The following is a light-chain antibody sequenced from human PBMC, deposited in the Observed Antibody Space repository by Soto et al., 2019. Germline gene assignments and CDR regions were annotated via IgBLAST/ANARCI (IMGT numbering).Light chain of an antibody. CDR2: GAS. V-gene: IGKV3-20*01. CDR1: QSLNNNY. J-gene: IGKJ5*01. Sequence: EIVLAQSPSTLSLSPGESATLSCRASQSLNNNYLAWYQQKPGQAPRLLIFGASSRSSGIPYRFSGSGSGTDFTLTVSGLEPEDFAVYYCQQYATPPITFGQGTRLEIK. CDR3: QQYATPPIT.